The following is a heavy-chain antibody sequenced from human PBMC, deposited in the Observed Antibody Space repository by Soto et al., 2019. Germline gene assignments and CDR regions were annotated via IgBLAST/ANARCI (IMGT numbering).Heavy chain of an antibody. Sequence: GGSLRLSCAASGFTFSSYEMNWVRQAPGKGLEWVSYISSSGSTIYYADSVKGRFTISRDNAKNSLYLQMNSLRAEDSAVYYCARDLSGFSGYYPFDYWGQGTLVTVSS. CDR3: ARDLSGFSGYYPFDY. CDR2: ISSSGSTI. D-gene: IGHD3-22*01. CDR1: GFTFSSYE. V-gene: IGHV3-48*03. J-gene: IGHJ4*02.